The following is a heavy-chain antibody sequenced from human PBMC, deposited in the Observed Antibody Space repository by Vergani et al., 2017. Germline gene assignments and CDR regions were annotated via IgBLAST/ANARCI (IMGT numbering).Heavy chain of an antibody. CDR2: IYYSGST. V-gene: IGHV4-39*01. CDR3: AVRTTMVRRVLEIARYYFDY. J-gene: IGHJ4*02. Sequence: QLQLQESGPGLVKPSETLSLTCTVSGGSISSSSYYWGWIRQPPGKGLEWIGSIYYSGSTYYNSSLKRLVTIPVDTSKNQFSLKLSSVTAADTAVYYCAVRTTMVRRVLEIARYYFDYWGQGTLVTVSS. CDR1: GGSISSSSYY. D-gene: IGHD3-10*01.